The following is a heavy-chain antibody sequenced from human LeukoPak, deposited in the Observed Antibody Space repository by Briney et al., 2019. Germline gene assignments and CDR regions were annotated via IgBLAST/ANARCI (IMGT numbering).Heavy chain of an antibody. V-gene: IGHV3-30*02. CDR2: IRYDGSSK. CDR1: GFTFSSYG. Sequence: GGSLRLSCAASGFTFSSYGMHWVRQAPGKGLEWVAFIRYDGSSKYYADSVKGRFTISRDNSKNTLYLQMNSLRAEDTAVYYCAKAPIAVSSHNWGQGTLVTVSS. D-gene: IGHD2-21*01. J-gene: IGHJ4*02. CDR3: AKAPIAVSSHN.